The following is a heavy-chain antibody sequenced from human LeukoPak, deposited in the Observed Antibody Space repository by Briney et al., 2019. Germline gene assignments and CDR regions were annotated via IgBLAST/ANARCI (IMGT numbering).Heavy chain of an antibody. CDR1: GFTFSSYP. V-gene: IGHV3-23*01. J-gene: IGHJ4*02. Sequence: GSLRLSCAASGFTFSSYPMNWVRQAPGKGLEWVSAISGSGNTFYADSVKGRFTISRDNSKNTLYLQMNNLRAEDTAMHYCAKDIPISGSYFHWGQGTLVTVSS. CDR3: AKDIPISGSYFH. D-gene: IGHD3-10*01. CDR2: ISGSGNT.